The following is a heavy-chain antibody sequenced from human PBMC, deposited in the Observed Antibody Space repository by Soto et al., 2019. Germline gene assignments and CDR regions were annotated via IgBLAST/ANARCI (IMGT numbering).Heavy chain of an antibody. J-gene: IGHJ4*02. D-gene: IGHD2-21*01. V-gene: IGHV4-39*01. CDR3: ARFGWDCGGDCYFDY. Sequence: PSETLSLTCTVSGGSISSSSYYWGWIRQPRGKGLEWIGSIYYSGSTYYNPSLKSRVTISVDTSKNQFSLKLSSVTAADTAVYYCARFGWDCGGDCYFDYWGQGTLVTVSS. CDR2: IYYSGST. CDR1: GGSISSSSYY.